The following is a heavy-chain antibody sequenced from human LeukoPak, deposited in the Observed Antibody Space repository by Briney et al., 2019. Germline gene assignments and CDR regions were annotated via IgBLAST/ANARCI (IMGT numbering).Heavy chain of an antibody. D-gene: IGHD1-14*01. CDR3: AIDHHYFGMDV. J-gene: IGHJ6*04. Sequence: ASVKVSCKASGYTFNAYYVHWVRLAPGEGLEWMGWVNPHNGPTSYSQKFQDRVTMTGDTSINTAYLELKRLGSDDSAIYYCAIDHHYFGMDVWGEGTTVTVSS. CDR2: VNPHNGPT. V-gene: IGHV1-2*02. CDR1: GYTFNAYY.